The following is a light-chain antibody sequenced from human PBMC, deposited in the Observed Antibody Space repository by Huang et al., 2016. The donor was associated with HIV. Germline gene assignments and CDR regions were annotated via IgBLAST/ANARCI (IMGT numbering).Light chain of an antibody. V-gene: IGKV1-39*01. J-gene: IGKJ3*01. CDR1: QSISSY. CDR3: QQTYSTLT. Sequence: DIQMTQSPSSLSASVGDRVTITCRASQSISSYLNWYQQKPVKAPKLLIYAASSLHSGVPSRFSGSGSGTDVTLTISSLQPEDFATYYCQQTYSTLTFGPGTKVDIK. CDR2: AAS.